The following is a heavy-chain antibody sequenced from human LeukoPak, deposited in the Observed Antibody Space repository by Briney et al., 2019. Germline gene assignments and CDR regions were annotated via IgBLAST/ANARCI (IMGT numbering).Heavy chain of an antibody. CDR2: ISGSTGPTT. CDR1: GFTFSNYA. CDR3: AKWGLISYDFWSGRGYFDY. D-gene: IGHD3-3*01. V-gene: IGHV3-23*01. J-gene: IGHJ4*02. Sequence: SGGSLRLSCTASGFTFSNYAMSWVRQAPGQGLEWVSSISGSTGPTTGYADSVKGRFTISRDNSKNTLYLQMNSLRAEDTAIYYCAKWGLISYDFWSGRGYFDYWGQGTLVTVSS.